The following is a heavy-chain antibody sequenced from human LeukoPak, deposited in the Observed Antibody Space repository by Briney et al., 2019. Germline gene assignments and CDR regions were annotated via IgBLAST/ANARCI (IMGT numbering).Heavy chain of an antibody. Sequence: PGGSLRLSCAASGFTVSSNYMSWVRQAPGKGLEWVSVIYSGGSTYYADSVKGRFTIFRDNSKNTLYLQMNSLRAEDTAVYYCARDVRYCSGGSCYTYSGYWGQGTLVTVSS. CDR3: ARDVRYCSGGSCYTYSGY. D-gene: IGHD2-15*01. CDR2: IYSGGST. J-gene: IGHJ4*02. V-gene: IGHV3-66*01. CDR1: GFTVSSNY.